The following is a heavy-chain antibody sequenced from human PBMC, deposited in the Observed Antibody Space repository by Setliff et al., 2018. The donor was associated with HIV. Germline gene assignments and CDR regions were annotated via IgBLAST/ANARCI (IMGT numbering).Heavy chain of an antibody. CDR2: IHYSGST. V-gene: IGHV4-31*03. D-gene: IGHD6-13*01. Sequence: SETLSLTCTVSGGTISSGGYYWSWIRQHPGKGLEWIGYIHYSGSTYYNPSLKSRLTISVDTSKTQFSLKLSSVTAADTAVYYCARGARLLAGYSDRWDYYYMGVWGKGTTVTVSS. CDR3: ARGARLLAGYSDRWDYYYMGV. J-gene: IGHJ6*03. CDR1: GGTISSGGYY.